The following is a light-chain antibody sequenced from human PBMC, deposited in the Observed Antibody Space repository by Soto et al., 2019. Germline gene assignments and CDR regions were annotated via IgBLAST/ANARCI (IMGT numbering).Light chain of an antibody. CDR1: QSISGNY. J-gene: IGKJ5*01. CDR3: QQYVISVT. Sequence: VMTQSPATLSVSPGERSTLSCRASQSISGNYLAWYQQKPGQAPRLLIYGASNRATGIPERFSGSGSGTDFTLTISRLEPQDSAMYYCQQYVISVTFGQGTRLEI. CDR2: GAS. V-gene: IGKV3-20*01.